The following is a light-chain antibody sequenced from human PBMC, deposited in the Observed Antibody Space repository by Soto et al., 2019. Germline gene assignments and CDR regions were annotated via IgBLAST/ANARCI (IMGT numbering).Light chain of an antibody. V-gene: IGLV2-14*03. J-gene: IGLJ1*01. CDR1: SSDVAEYKY. CDR2: DVS. Sequence: QSVLTQPASVSGSPGQSITISCTETSSDVAEYKYVSWYQQHPGRAPKLIIYDVSNRPSGVSNRFSGSKSGSTASLTISGIQAEEEADYYSSAYTNSIALYVFGAGTKVTV. CDR3: SAYTNSIALYV.